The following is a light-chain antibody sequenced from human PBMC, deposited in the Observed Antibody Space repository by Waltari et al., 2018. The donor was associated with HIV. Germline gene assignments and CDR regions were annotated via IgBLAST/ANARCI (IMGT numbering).Light chain of an antibody. J-gene: IGLJ2*01. Sequence: QSALTQPLSASGSPGRSVTISCTGTSTDVGGYEYVSWYQQHPGKAPKLMLYEVTKRPSGVPDRFSGSKSGNTASLTVSGLQTEDEADYYCSSYAGSNNLIFGGGTKLTVL. CDR1: STDVGGYEY. V-gene: IGLV2-8*01. CDR2: EVT. CDR3: SSYAGSNNLI.